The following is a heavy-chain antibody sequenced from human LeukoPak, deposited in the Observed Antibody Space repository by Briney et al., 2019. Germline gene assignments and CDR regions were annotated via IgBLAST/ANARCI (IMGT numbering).Heavy chain of an antibody. J-gene: IGHJ4*02. D-gene: IGHD1-26*01. CDR2: ISGSGETT. V-gene: IGHV3-23*01. Sequence: GGSLRLSCAASGFTFRNHAMNWLRQAPGKGLEWDSVISGSGETTYYADSVKGRFTISRDNSQNTLYLQMSSLRGEDTALYYCAKDRGMVGASVRAFDYWGQGTLVTVSS. CDR1: GFTFRNHA. CDR3: AKDRGMVGASVRAFDY.